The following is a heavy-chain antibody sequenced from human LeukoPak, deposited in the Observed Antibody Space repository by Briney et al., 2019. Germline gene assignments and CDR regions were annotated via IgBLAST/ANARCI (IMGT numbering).Heavy chain of an antibody. CDR2: ILGGGGAT. Sequence: PGGSLRLSCEASGFTFNNNAMDWVRQVPGKGLEWVSGILGGGGATYYADSVKGRFTISRDNSKNTVYLQMTSLTAEDTAVYYCARERGSTNSYPLPIDHWGQGTLVAVSS. CDR1: GFTFNNNA. CDR3: ARERGSTNSYPLPIDH. J-gene: IGHJ4*02. D-gene: IGHD6-13*01. V-gene: IGHV3-23*01.